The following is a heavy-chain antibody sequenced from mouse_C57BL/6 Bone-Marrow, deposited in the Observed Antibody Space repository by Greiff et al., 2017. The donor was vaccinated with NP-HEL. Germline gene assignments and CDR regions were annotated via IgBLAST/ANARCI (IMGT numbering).Heavy chain of an antibody. V-gene: IGHV7-3*01. CDR3: ARSIYYDYADDPFYAMDY. J-gene: IGHJ4*01. D-gene: IGHD2-4*01. CDR2: IRNKANGYTT. CDR1: GFTFTDYY. Sequence: EVKLMESGGGLVQPGGSLSLSYAASGFTFTDYYMSWVRQPPGKALEWLGFIRNKANGYTTEYSASVKGRFTISRDNSQSILYLQMNALRAEDSATYYCARSIYYDYADDPFYAMDYWGQGTSVTVSS.